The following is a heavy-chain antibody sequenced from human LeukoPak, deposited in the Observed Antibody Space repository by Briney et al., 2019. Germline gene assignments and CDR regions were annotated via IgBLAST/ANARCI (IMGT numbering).Heavy chain of an antibody. J-gene: IGHJ4*02. CDR2: IYYSGST. Sequence: SSETLSLTCAVYGGSFSGYYWSWIRQPPGKGLEWIGYIYYSGSTNYNPSLKSRVTISVDTSKNQFSLKLSSVTAADTAVYYCARSSGYYYHLDYWGQGTLVTVSS. CDR1: GGSFSGYY. D-gene: IGHD3-22*01. V-gene: IGHV4-59*01. CDR3: ARSSGYYYHLDY.